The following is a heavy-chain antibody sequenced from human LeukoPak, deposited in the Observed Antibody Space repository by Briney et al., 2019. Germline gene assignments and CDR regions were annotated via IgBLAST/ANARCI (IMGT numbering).Heavy chain of an antibody. CDR2: IKSDGSEI. CDR3: VRGVGGSRSLDM. CDR1: EFIFSDYW. D-gene: IGHD3-10*01. J-gene: IGHJ3*02. Sequence: GGSLRLSCAASEFIFSDYWMHWVRQAPGEGLVWVSRIKSDGSEINYADSVKGRFTISRDNAKNTLYLQMSSLRVEDMAVYYCVRGVGGSRSLDMWGQGTMVIVSS. V-gene: IGHV3-74*01.